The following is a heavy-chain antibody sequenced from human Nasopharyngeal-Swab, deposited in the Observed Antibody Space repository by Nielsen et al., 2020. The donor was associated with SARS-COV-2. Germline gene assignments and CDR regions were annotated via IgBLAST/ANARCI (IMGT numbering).Heavy chain of an antibody. CDR2: ISTYTGNT. Sequence: ASVKVSCKASGYTFTSYGISWVRQAPGQGLEWMGWISTYTGNTNYEQNFQGRVAMTADTSTSTAYMELRSLRSDDTAVYYCAKDRRGYSYGPKGYYYYGMDVWGQGTTVTVSS. CDR3: AKDRRGYSYGPKGYYYYGMDV. D-gene: IGHD5-12*01. CDR1: GYTFTSYG. J-gene: IGHJ6*02. V-gene: IGHV1-18*01.